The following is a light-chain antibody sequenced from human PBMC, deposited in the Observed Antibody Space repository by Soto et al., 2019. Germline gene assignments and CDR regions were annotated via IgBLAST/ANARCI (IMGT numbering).Light chain of an antibody. CDR2: EVN. Sequence: QAVVTQPPSASGSPGQSVTISCTGTSSDVGGYNYVSWYQQHPGKAPKLMIYEVNKRPSGVPDRFSGSRSGNTASLTVSGLQAEDESDYYCSSYTSSSTWVFGGGTKLTVL. CDR1: SSDVGGYNY. J-gene: IGLJ3*02. CDR3: SSYTSSSTWV. V-gene: IGLV2-8*01.